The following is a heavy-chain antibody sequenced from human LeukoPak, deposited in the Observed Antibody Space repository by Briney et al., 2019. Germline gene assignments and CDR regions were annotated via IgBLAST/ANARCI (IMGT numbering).Heavy chain of an antibody. CDR3: ARDPESTSYYYGMDV. Sequence: GGSLRLSCAASGFTFSSYWMSWVRQAPGKGLEWVANIEQDGSEKYYVDSVKGRFTISRDNAKNSLYLQMNSLRAEDTAVYYCARDPESTSYYYGMDVWGQGTTVTVSS. V-gene: IGHV3-7*04. CDR1: GFTFSSYW. D-gene: IGHD2-2*01. J-gene: IGHJ6*02. CDR2: IEQDGSEK.